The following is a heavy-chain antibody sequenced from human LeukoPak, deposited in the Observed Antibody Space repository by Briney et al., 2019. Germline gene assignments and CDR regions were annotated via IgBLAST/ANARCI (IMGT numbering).Heavy chain of an antibody. CDR3: ARRSGSGDSRRPFDY. J-gene: IGHJ4*02. CDR1: GYSISRGYS. V-gene: IGHV4-38-2*01. D-gene: IGHD4-17*01. Sequence: KPSETLSLTCAVSGYSISRGYSWGWIRQPPGMGLEWIGNMYHSESTHYNPSLKSRITISDDTSKNQFSLKLYSVTAADTAVYYCARRSGSGDSRRPFDYWGQGTLVTVSS. CDR2: MYHSEST.